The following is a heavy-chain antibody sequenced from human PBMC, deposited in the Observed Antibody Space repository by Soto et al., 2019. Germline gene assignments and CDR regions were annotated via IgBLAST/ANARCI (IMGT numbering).Heavy chain of an antibody. CDR2: ISYDGSNK. J-gene: IGHJ6*02. V-gene: IGHV3-30-3*01. D-gene: IGHD2-15*01. Sequence: GGSLRLSCAASGFTFGRYTMHWVRQAPGKGLEWVAVISYDGSNKYYADSVKGRFTISRDNSKNTLYLQMNSLRAEDTAVYYCARGWDIVVVVAARNGMDVWGQGTTVTVSS. CDR3: ARGWDIVVVVAARNGMDV. CDR1: GFTFGRYT.